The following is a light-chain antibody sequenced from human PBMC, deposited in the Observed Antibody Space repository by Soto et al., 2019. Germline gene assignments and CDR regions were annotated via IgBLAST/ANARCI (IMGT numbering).Light chain of an antibody. CDR1: QSVNSY. V-gene: IGKV3-15*01. CDR3: QQYNSYLIT. J-gene: IGKJ5*01. Sequence: GERATLSCRASQSVNSYLAWYQQKPGQAPRLLMYGTSTRATGIPPRFSGSGSGTEFTLTISSLQPDDFATYYCQQYNSYLITFGQGTRLEIK. CDR2: GTS.